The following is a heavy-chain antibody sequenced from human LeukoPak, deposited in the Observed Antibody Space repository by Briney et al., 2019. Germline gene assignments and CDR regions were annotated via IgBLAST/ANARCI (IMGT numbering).Heavy chain of an antibody. J-gene: IGHJ4*02. CDR3: ARHDYGDTRDY. CDR2: IHYSGRT. V-gene: IGHV4-59*01. Sequence: PSETLSLTCTVPGGSISSFYWGWIRQPPGKGLEWIGYIHYSGRTSYNPSLKSRVTISVDTSKIQFSLRLTSVTAADTAVYYCARHDYGDTRDYWGPGTLVTVSS. D-gene: IGHD4-17*01. CDR1: GGSISSFY.